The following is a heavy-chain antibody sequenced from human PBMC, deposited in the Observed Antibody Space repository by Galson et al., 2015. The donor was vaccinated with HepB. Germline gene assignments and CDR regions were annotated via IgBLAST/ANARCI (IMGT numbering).Heavy chain of an antibody. V-gene: IGHV3-23*01. CDR1: GFTFGSHA. CDR3: AKDLGITVAGDFDY. J-gene: IGHJ4*02. CDR2: IGGPGGTT. Sequence: SLRLSCAASGFTFGSHAMSWVRQGPGKGLEWVSAIGGPGGTTYFADSVKGRFSISRDNSKNTLFLQMNSLRVEDTAIYYCAKDLGITVAGDFDYWGQGTLVTVSS. D-gene: IGHD6-19*01.